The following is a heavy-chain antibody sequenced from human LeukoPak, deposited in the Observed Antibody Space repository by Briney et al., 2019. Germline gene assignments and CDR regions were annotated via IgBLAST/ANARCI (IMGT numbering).Heavy chain of an antibody. D-gene: IGHD3-10*01. CDR2: INAGNGNT. J-gene: IGHJ4*02. CDR3: AREGAHVWFGELFQLDY. Sequence: ASVKVSCKASGYTFTSYAMHWVRQAPGQRLEWMGWINAGNGNTKYSQEFQGRVIITRDTSASTAYMELSSLRSEDMAVYYCAREGAHVWFGELFQLDYWGQGTLVTVSS. CDR1: GYTFTSYA. V-gene: IGHV1-3*03.